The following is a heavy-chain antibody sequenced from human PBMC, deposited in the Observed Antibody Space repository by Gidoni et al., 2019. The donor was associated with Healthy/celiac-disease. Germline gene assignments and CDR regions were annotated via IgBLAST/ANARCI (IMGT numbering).Heavy chain of an antibody. Sequence: EVQLLESGGGLVQPGGSLRLSCAASGFTFSSYAMSWVRQAPGKGLEWVSAISGSGGSTYYADSVKGRFTISRDNSKNTLYLQMNSLRAEDTAVYYCAKAQGQLWLYYYYMDVWGKGTTVTVSS. CDR2: ISGSGGST. V-gene: IGHV3-23*01. D-gene: IGHD5-18*01. CDR1: GFTFSSYA. CDR3: AKAQGQLWLYYYYMDV. J-gene: IGHJ6*03.